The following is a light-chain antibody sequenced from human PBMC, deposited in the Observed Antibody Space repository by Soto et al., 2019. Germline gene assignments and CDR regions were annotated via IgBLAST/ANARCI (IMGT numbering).Light chain of an antibody. J-gene: IGKJ5*01. CDR2: GTS. CDR3: QQYGNSPIT. V-gene: IGKV3-20*01. CDR1: ERIYSAY. Sequence: TQSPSSLSLSRGERATLSCRASERIYSAYLGWYQQKPGQAPRLLIYGTSSRATGIPDRFSGSGSGTDFTLTISRLEPEDFAVYYCQQYGNSPITFGQGTRLEI.